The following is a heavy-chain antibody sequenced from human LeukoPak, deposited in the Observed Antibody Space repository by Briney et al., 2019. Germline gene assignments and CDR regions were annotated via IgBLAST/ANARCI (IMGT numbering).Heavy chain of an antibody. CDR1: GFTFSSYG. Sequence: GGSLRLSCAASGFTFSSYGMHWVRQAPGKGLEWVAFIRHDGSNKKYADSVKGRFTISRDNSKNTLYLQMNSLRAEDTAVYYCAKGSKLVVTTRDHHMDVWGKGTTVTISS. J-gene: IGHJ6*03. CDR3: AKGSKLVVTTRDHHMDV. D-gene: IGHD3-22*01. CDR2: IRHDGSNK. V-gene: IGHV3-30*02.